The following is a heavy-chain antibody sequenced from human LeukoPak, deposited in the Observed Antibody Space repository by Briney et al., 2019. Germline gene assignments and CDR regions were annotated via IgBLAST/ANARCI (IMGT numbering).Heavy chain of an antibody. J-gene: IGHJ6*03. CDR1: GYTFTSYG. CDR3: ARGYYDFWSGYYPDYYYYYYMDV. Sequence: ASVKVSCKASGYTFTSYGISWVRQAPGQGLEWMGRISAYNGNTNYAQKLQGRVTMTTDTSTSTAYMELRSLRSDDTAVYYCARGYYDFWSGYYPDYYYYYYMDVWGKGTTVTVSS. V-gene: IGHV1-18*01. D-gene: IGHD3-3*01. CDR2: ISAYNGNT.